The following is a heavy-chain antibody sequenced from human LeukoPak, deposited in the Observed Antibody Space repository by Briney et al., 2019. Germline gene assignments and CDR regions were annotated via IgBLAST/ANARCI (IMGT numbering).Heavy chain of an antibody. CDR2: IYYSGST. CDR3: ARESDSSFNYGSLPFDY. J-gene: IGHJ4*02. D-gene: IGHD3-10*01. V-gene: IGHV4-39*07. Sequence: PSETLSLTCTASGGSISSSSYYWGWIRQPPGKGLEWIGNIYYSGSTYYNPSLKSRVTMTVDTSKNQFSLKLSSVTAADTAVYYCARESDSSFNYGSLPFDYWGQGTLVTVSS. CDR1: GGSISSSSYY.